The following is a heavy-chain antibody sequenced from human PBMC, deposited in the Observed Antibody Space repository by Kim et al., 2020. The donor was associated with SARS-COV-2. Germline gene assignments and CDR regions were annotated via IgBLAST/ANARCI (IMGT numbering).Heavy chain of an antibody. J-gene: IGHJ4*02. CDR1: GFTFSGSA. CDR3: TRTPYCSGGSCYAALGD. CDR2: IRSKANSYAT. V-gene: IGHV3-73*01. D-gene: IGHD2-15*01. Sequence: GGSLRLSCAASGFTFSGSAMHWVRQASGKGLEWVGRIRSKANSYATAYAASVKGRFTISRDDSKNTAYLQMNSLKTEDTAVYYCTRTPYCSGGSCYAALGDWGQGTLVTVSS.